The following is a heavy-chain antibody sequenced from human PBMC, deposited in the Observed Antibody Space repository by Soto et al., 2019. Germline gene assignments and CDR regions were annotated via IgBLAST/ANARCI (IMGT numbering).Heavy chain of an antibody. CDR3: ARGVLYSGYDFESYYYYMDV. Sequence: SETLSLTCTVSGGSISSYYWSWIRQPPGKGLEWIGYIYYSGSTNYNPSLKSRVTISVDTSKNQFSLKLSSVTAADTAVYYCARGVLYSGYDFESYYYYMDVWGKGTTVTVSS. CDR1: GGSISSYY. D-gene: IGHD5-12*01. J-gene: IGHJ6*03. V-gene: IGHV4-59*01. CDR2: IYYSGST.